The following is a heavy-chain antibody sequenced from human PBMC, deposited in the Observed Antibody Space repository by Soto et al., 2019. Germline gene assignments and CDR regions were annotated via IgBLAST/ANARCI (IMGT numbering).Heavy chain of an antibody. D-gene: IGHD4-17*01. Sequence: ASVKVSCKASGYTFANYHMHWVRQAPGQGLEWMGIINPNSGTTTYAQRFQGRVTMTRDTSTTTVYMELSSLRSVDTAVYYCAREFSGDYGSEFDYWGQGTLVTVSS. J-gene: IGHJ4*02. CDR1: GYTFANYH. CDR3: AREFSGDYGSEFDY. CDR2: INPNSGTT. V-gene: IGHV1-46*01.